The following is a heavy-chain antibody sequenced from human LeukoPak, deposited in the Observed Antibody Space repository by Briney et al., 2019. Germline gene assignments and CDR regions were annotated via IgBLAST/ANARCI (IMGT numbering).Heavy chain of an antibody. J-gene: IGHJ1*01. CDR2: IYYSGST. Sequence: KSSETLSLTCTVSGGSITSSSYYWGWICQPPGKGLEWIGSIYYSGSTYYNPSLKSRVTISVDTSKNQFSLKLSSVTAADTAVYYCARVVPAAIGYYQHWGQSTLVTVSS. V-gene: IGHV4-39*01. D-gene: IGHD2-2*01. CDR1: GGSITSSSYY. CDR3: ARVVPAAIGYYQH.